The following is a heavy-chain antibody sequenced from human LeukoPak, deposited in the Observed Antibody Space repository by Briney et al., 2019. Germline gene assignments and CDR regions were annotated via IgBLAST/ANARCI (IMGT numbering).Heavy chain of an antibody. Sequence: ASVKVSCKASGYTFTSYYMHWVRQAPGQGLEWMGIINPSGGSTSYAQKFQGRVTMTRDMSTSTVYMELSSLRSEDTAVYYCARESVVVVITTDDAFDIWGQGTMVTVSS. CDR3: ARESVVVVITTDDAFDI. CDR2: INPSGGST. J-gene: IGHJ3*02. CDR1: GYTFTSYY. D-gene: IGHD3-22*01. V-gene: IGHV1-46*01.